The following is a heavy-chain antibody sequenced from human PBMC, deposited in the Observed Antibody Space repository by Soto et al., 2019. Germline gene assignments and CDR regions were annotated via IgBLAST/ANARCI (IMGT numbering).Heavy chain of an antibody. D-gene: IGHD2-15*01. CDR1: GFTFSSYA. J-gene: IGHJ5*02. V-gene: IGHV3-30-3*01. CDR3: ARGKGFVVVVAATLRSGWFDP. Sequence: SLRLSCAASGFTFSSYAMHCFLQSPVKGLEWVAVISYDGSNKYYADSVKGRFTISRDNSKNTLYLQMNSLRAEDAAVYYCARGKGFVVVVAATLRSGWFDPWGQGTLVTVSS. CDR2: ISYDGSNK.